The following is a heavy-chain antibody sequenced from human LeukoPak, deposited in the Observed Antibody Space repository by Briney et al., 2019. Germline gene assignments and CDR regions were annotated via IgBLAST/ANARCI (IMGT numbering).Heavy chain of an antibody. CDR3: ARVGPYYYDSSGYSPLDY. CDR2: INPSGGST. J-gene: IGHJ4*02. V-gene: IGHV1-46*01. Sequence: ASVKVSCKASGYTFTSYYMHWARQAPGQGLEWMGIINPSGGSTSYAQKFQGRVTMTRDTSTSTVYMELSSLRSEDTAVYYCARVGPYYYDSSGYSPLDYWGQGTLVTVSS. D-gene: IGHD3-22*01. CDR1: GYTFTSYY.